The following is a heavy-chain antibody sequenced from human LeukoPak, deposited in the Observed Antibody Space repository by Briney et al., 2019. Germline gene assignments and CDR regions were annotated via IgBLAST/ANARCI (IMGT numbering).Heavy chain of an antibody. D-gene: IGHD3-9*01. CDR2: INDRGDDT. V-gene: IGHV3-23*01. CDR1: GFTFSSYA. J-gene: IGHJ6*02. CDR3: TRDLMDYDVSTGLHHYYMDV. Sequence: PGGSLRLSCATSGFTFSSYAMSWVRQAPGKGLEWVSSINDRGDDTYYADSVKGRFTSSRDNAKNTLYLQMNTLRVEDTAVYYCTRDLMDYDVSTGLHHYYMDVWGQGTTVTVSS.